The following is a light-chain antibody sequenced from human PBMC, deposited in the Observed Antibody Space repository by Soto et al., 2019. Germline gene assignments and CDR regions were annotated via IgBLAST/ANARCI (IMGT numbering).Light chain of an antibody. Sequence: QSVLTQPASVSGSPGQSIAISCTGTSSDVGGYDYVSWYQQLPGKAPKLMIYDVNNRPSGASNRFSGSKSGYTASLTISGLQADVVADYYSSSYTSITTHVFGTGTKSPS. V-gene: IGLV2-14*03. CDR1: SSDVGGYDY. CDR3: SSYTSITTHV. J-gene: IGLJ1*01. CDR2: DVN.